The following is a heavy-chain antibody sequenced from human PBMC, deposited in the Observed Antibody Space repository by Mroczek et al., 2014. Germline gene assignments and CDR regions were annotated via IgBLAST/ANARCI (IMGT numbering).Heavy chain of an antibody. CDR3: ARGPERPLVGATPDWYFDL. V-gene: IGHV1-8*01. J-gene: IGHJ2*01. CDR1: GYTFTSYD. CDR2: MNPNSGNT. Sequence: VQLQQSGAEVKKPGASVKVSCKASGYTFTSYDINWVRQATGQGLEWMGWMNPNSGNTGYAQKFQGRVTMTRNTSISTAYMELSSLRSEDTAVYYCARGPERPLVGATPDWYFDLWGRGTLVTVSS. D-gene: IGHD1-26*01.